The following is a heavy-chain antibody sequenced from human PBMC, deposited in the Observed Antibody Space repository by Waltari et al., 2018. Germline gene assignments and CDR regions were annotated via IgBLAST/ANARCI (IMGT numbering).Heavy chain of an antibody. J-gene: IGHJ3*02. CDR1: GFTVSSNY. V-gene: IGHV3-53*01. CDR2: IYSGGST. CDR3: AREGGGALKGYYGSGRLDAFDI. D-gene: IGHD3-10*01. Sequence: EVQLVESGGGLIQPGGSLRLSCAASGFTVSSNYMSWVRQAPGKGLEWVSVIYSGGSTYYADSVKGRFTISRDNSKNTLYLQMNSLRAEDTAVYYCAREGGGALKGYYGSGRLDAFDIWGQGTMVTVSS.